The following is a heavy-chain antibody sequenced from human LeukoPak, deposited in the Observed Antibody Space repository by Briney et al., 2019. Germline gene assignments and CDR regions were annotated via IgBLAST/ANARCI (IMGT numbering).Heavy chain of an antibody. V-gene: IGHV4-59*01. CDR3: ARVHGGWFDP. CDR1: GGSISSYY. CDR2: IYYSGST. Sequence: SETLSHTCTVSGGSISSYYWSWIRQPPGKGLEWIGYIYYSGSTNYNPSLKSRVTISVDTSKNQFSLKLSSVTAADTAVYYCARVHGGWFDPWGQGTLVTVSS. D-gene: IGHD3-3*01. J-gene: IGHJ5*02.